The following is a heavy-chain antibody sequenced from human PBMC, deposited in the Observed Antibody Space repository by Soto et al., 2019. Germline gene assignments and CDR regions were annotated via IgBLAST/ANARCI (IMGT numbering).Heavy chain of an antibody. J-gene: IGHJ4*02. Sequence: GASVKVSCKASGFTFTSSAVQWVRQARGQRLEWIGWIVVGSGNTNYAQKFQERVTITRDMSTSTAYMELSSLRSEGTAVYYCAALYNWNHPEVDNGGQGTLVTACS. D-gene: IGHD1-20*01. V-gene: IGHV1-58*01. CDR3: AALYNWNHPEVDN. CDR2: IVVGSGNT. CDR1: GFTFTSSA.